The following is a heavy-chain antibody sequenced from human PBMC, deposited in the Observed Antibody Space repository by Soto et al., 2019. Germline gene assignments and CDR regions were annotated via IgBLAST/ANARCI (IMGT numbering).Heavy chain of an antibody. V-gene: IGHV3-30*18. CDR2: ISHDGTNK. CDR3: AKTPWEKYYSSWFDC. D-gene: IGHD1-26*01. CDR1: GFTFNSYG. J-gene: IGHJ4*02. Sequence: QVQLVESWGGVVQPGRSLRLSCAASGFTFNSYGMHWVRQAPGKGLEWVASISHDGTNKYYVDSVKGRFTISRDNSKSTLYLQMNSLRAEGTAVYYCAKTPWEKYYSSWFDCWGQGTLVTVSS.